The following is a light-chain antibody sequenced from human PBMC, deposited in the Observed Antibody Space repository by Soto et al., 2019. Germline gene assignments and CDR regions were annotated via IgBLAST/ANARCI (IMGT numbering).Light chain of an antibody. V-gene: IGKV3-20*01. Sequence: EIVLTQSPGTLSLSPGERATLSCRASHNVSSSYLAWYQQKPGQAPRLLIYGASSRATGIPDRFSGSGSGTDFTLTISRLEPEDFAVYYCQQYGSSPNTFGQGTKLEIK. CDR3: QQYGSSPNT. CDR1: HNVSSSY. J-gene: IGKJ2*01. CDR2: GAS.